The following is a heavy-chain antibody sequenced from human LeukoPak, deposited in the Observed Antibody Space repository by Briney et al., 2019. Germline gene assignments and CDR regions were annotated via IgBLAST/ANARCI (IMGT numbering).Heavy chain of an antibody. J-gene: IGHJ4*02. V-gene: IGHV1-18*01. CDR3: ARDTGWYSSGWFLDY. D-gene: IGHD6-19*01. CDR2: ISAYNGNT. CDR1: GYTFTSYG. Sequence: ASVKVPCKASGYTFTSYGISWVRQAPGQGLEWMGWISAYNGNTNYAQKLQGRVTMTTDTSTSTAYMELRSLRSDDTAVYYCARDTGWYSSGWFLDYWGQGTLVTVSS.